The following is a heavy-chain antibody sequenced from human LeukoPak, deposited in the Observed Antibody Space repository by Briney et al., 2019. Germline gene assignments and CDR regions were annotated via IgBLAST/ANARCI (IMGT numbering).Heavy chain of an antibody. V-gene: IGHV3-11*01. CDR2: ISSSGTSI. CDR3: ARRSPAAAWFDP. J-gene: IGHJ5*02. Sequence: GGSLRLSCAASGFTFSDYYMSRIRQAPGKGLEWVSYISSSGTSIYYADSVKGRFTISRDNAKNSLYLQMNSLRVEDTAVYYCARRSPAAAWFDPWGQGTLVTVSS. D-gene: IGHD6-13*01. CDR1: GFTFSDYY.